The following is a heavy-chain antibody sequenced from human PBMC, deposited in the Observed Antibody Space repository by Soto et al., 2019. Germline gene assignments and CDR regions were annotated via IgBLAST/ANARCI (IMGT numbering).Heavy chain of an antibody. V-gene: IGHV3-30*18. Sequence: GGSLRLSCAASGFTFSSYGMHWVRQAPGKGLEWVAVISYDGSNKYYADSVKGRFTIPRDNSKNTLYLQMNSLRAEDTAVYYCAKGPGIAVIGYWGQGTLVTVSS. CDR3: AKGPGIAVIGY. D-gene: IGHD6-19*01. CDR2: ISYDGSNK. J-gene: IGHJ4*02. CDR1: GFTFSSYG.